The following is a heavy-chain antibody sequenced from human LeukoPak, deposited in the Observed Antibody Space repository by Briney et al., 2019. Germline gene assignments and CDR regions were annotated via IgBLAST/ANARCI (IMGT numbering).Heavy chain of an antibody. V-gene: IGHV3-33*06. Sequence: GRSLRLSCAASGFTFSSYGMHWVRQAPGKGLEWVAVIWYDGSNKYYADSVKGGFTISRDNSKNTLYLQMNSLRAEDTAVYYCAKAPFSSSSPFDYWGQGTLVTVSS. CDR1: GFTFSSYG. CDR2: IWYDGSNK. CDR3: AKAPFSSSSPFDY. J-gene: IGHJ4*02. D-gene: IGHD6-6*01.